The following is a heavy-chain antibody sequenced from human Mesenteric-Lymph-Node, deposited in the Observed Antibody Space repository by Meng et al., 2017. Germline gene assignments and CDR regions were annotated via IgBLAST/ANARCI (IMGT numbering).Heavy chain of an antibody. CDR3: ARAPWFGGLYDY. V-gene: IGHV6-1*01. D-gene: IGHD3-10*01. Sequence: SCATSGDSVSSNSAAWNWTRQSPLRGLEWLERTNYRSKWYNDYAVSVKSRITINPDTSKNQFSLQLNSVTPEDAAVYYCARAPWFGGLYDYWGQGTLVTVSS. J-gene: IGHJ4*02. CDR2: TNYRSKWYN. CDR1: GDSVSSNSAA.